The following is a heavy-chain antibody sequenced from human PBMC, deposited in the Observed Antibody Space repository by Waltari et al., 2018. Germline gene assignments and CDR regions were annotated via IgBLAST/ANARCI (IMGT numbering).Heavy chain of an antibody. V-gene: IGHV1-69*08. Sequence: QVQLVQSGAEVKKPGSSVKVSCKASGGTFSSYAISWVRQAPGQGLEWMGRVIPIFGTANNAQKYESRVTITADKSTSTAYMELSSLRSEDTAVYYCASMPYCSGGSCYTNWFDPWGQGTLVTVSS. CDR1: GGTFSSYA. CDR3: ASMPYCSGGSCYTNWFDP. J-gene: IGHJ5*02. D-gene: IGHD2-15*01. CDR2: VIPIFGTA.